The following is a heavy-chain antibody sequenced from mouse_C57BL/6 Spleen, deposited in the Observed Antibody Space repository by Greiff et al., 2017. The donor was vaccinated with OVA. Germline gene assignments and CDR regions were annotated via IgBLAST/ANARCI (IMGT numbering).Heavy chain of an antibody. J-gene: IGHJ3*01. V-gene: IGHV1-50*01. Sequence: QVQLQQPGAELVKPGASVKLSCKASGYTFTSYWMQWVKQRPGQGLEWIGEIDPSDSYTNYNQKFKGKATLTVDTSSSTAYMQLSSLTSEDSAVYYCARLGGSSPFAYWGQGTLVTVSA. CDR3: ARLGGSSPFAY. CDR1: GYTFTSYW. D-gene: IGHD1-1*01. CDR2: IDPSDSYT.